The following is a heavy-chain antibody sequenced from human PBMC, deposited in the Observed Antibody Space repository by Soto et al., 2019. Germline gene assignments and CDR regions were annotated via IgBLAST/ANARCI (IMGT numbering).Heavy chain of an antibody. Sequence: EVQLLESGGGLVQPGGSLRLSCAASGFTFSSYAMSWVRQAPGKGLEWVSAISGSGGSIYYADSVKGRFTISRDNSKNTMYLQMNSLRAQDTAVYYCAKRGTVWKGWFDPWGQGTLVTVSS. CDR3: AKRGTVWKGWFDP. CDR2: ISGSGGSI. J-gene: IGHJ5*02. D-gene: IGHD1-1*01. V-gene: IGHV3-23*01. CDR1: GFTFSSYA.